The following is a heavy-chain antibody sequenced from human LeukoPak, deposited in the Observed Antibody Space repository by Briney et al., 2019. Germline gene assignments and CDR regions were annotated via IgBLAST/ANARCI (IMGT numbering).Heavy chain of an antibody. CDR1: GGSISSSSYY. CDR3: ARGYYYDSSGYPPIDY. V-gene: IGHV4-39*07. J-gene: IGHJ4*02. CDR2: IYYSGST. Sequence: SETLSLTCTVSGGSISSSSYYWGWIRQPPGKGLEWIGSIYYSGSTNYNPSLKSRVTISVDTSKNQFSLKLSSVTAADTAVYYCARGYYYDSSGYPPIDYWGQGTLVTVSS. D-gene: IGHD3-22*01.